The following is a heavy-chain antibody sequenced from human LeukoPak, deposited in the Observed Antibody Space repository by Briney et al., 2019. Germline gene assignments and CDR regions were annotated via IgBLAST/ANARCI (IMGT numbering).Heavy chain of an antibody. Sequence: ASVKVSCKASGYTFTSYYMHWVRQAPGQGLEWMGIINPSGGSTSYAQKFQCRVTMTRDMSTSTVYMELSSLRSEDTAVYYCARASRTSIAARYVFDYWGQGTLVTVSS. D-gene: IGHD6-6*01. V-gene: IGHV1-46*01. CDR2: INPSGGST. CDR3: ARASRTSIAARYVFDY. J-gene: IGHJ4*02. CDR1: GYTFTSYY.